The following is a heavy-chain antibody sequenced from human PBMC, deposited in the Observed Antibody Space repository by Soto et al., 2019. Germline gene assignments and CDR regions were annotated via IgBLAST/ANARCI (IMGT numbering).Heavy chain of an antibody. D-gene: IGHD3-22*01. Sequence: QVQLVESGGGVVQPGRSLRLSCAASGFTFSSYAMHWVRQAPGKGLEWVAVISYDGSNKYYADSVKGRFTISRDNSKNTLYLQMNSLRAEDTAVYYCARDLPHYYDSSGLDYWGQGTLVTVSS. V-gene: IGHV3-30-3*01. CDR3: ARDLPHYYDSSGLDY. J-gene: IGHJ4*02. CDR1: GFTFSSYA. CDR2: ISYDGSNK.